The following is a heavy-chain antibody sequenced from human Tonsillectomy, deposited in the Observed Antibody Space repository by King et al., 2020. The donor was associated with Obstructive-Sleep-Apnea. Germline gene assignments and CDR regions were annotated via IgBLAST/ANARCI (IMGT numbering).Heavy chain of an antibody. CDR3: ARGGYREGSGWPTKVIYYYNMDV. CDR2: IYHSGST. D-gene: IGHD6-19*01. CDR1: GASISSSHW. J-gene: IGHJ6*02. V-gene: IGHV4-4*02. Sequence: VQLQESGPGLVKPSGTLSFTCAVSGASISSSHWWTWVRQPPGKGLEWLGEIYHSGSTNYSPSLKSRVTISVDKSKNQFSLKLSSVTAADTAVYYCARGGYREGSGWPTKVIYYYNMDVWGQGTTVTVSS.